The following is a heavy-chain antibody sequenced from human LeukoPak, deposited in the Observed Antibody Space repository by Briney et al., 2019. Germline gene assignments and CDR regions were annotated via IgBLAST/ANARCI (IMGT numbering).Heavy chain of an antibody. CDR3: ARRDSSWYYLDY. V-gene: IGHV5-51*01. CDR1: GDIFTTYW. Sequence: GESLKISCKGAGDIFTTYWIAWVRHMPGKDLEWRGSIYPGDSDTRYSPSFQGQVTISADKSISTAYLQWSSLKASDTAMYYCARRDSSWYYLDYWGQGTLVTVSS. CDR2: IYPGDSDT. J-gene: IGHJ4*02. D-gene: IGHD6-13*01.